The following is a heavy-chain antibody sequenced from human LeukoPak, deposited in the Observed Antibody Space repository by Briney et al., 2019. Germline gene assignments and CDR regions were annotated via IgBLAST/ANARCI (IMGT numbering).Heavy chain of an antibody. V-gene: IGHV3-66*01. CDR2: IYSGGTT. D-gene: IGHD6-19*01. CDR3: ARGVAGTGQGFDF. Sequence: PGGSLRLSCAASGFTVSSNYMSCVRQAPGKGLEWVSIIYSGGTTYYADSVKGPFTISRDDSKNTVYLQMNSLSAEDTAVYYCARGVAGTGQGFDFWGQGTLVTVSS. CDR1: GFTVSSNY. J-gene: IGHJ4*02.